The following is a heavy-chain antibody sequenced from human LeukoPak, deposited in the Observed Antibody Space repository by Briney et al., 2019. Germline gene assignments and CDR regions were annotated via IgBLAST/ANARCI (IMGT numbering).Heavy chain of an antibody. CDR3: VVVVEPPDSDGFDV. D-gene: IGHD1-14*01. Sequence: PGGSLRLSCAASGFTFGNSWAHWVRQAPGRGLVWGSLINADGSTATCADSVKGRFTISRDNAKNTLSLQMNSLTIEDTAVYYCVVVVEPPDSDGFDVWGQGKMITVSS. CDR1: GFTFGNSW. CDR2: INADGSTA. V-gene: IGHV3-74*01. J-gene: IGHJ3*01.